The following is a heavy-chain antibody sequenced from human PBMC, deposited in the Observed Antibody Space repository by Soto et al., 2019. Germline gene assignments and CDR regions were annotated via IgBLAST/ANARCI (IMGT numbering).Heavy chain of an antibody. CDR2: ISYDGDNK. V-gene: IGHV3-30-3*01. CDR1: GFTFSYHA. J-gene: IGHJ6*02. D-gene: IGHD1-1*01. CDR3: ARGTTTSAFSAMDV. Sequence: QVQLVESGGGVVQPGRSLRLSCAASGFTFSYHALNWVRQAPGKGLEWVAVISYDGDNKYIAESMKGRFTIFRDNSKNTVSLQINSLRAEDKAMYFCARGTTTSAFSAMDVWGQGSKVRVSS.